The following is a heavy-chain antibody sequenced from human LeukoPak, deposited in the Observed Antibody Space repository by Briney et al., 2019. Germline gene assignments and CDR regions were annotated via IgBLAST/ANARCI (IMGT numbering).Heavy chain of an antibody. J-gene: IGHJ5*02. CDR1: GFTVSSNY. V-gene: IGHV3-66*02. CDR3: ARVRTTNWFDP. Sequence: GGSLRLSCAASGFTVSSNYMSWVRQAPGKGLEWVSVIYSGGSTCYADSVKGRFTISRDNSKNTLYLQMNSLRAEDTAVYYCARVRTTNWFDPWGQGTLVTVSS. D-gene: IGHD4-11*01. CDR2: IYSGGST.